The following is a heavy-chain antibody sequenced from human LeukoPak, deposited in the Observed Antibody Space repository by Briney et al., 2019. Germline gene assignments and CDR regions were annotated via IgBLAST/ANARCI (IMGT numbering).Heavy chain of an antibody. CDR2: ISGSGGST. D-gene: IGHD3-10*01. J-gene: IGHJ4*02. CDR1: GFTFSSYG. Sequence: SGGSLRLSCAASGFTFSSYGMSWVRQAPGKGLEWVSAISGSGGSTYYADSVKGRFTISRDNSKNTLYLQMNSLRAEDTAVYYCAKVAVLWFGELLNYWGQGTLVTVSS. CDR3: AKVAVLWFGELLNY. V-gene: IGHV3-23*01.